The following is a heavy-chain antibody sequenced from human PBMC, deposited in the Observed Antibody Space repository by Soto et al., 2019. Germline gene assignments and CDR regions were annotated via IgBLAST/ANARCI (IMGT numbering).Heavy chain of an antibody. V-gene: IGHV1-2*04. J-gene: IGHJ4*02. CDR1: GYTFTGYY. Sequence: GASVKVSCKASGYTFTGYYMHWVRQAPGQGLEWMGWINPNSGGTNYAQKFQGWVTMTRDTSISTAYMELSRLRSDDTAVYYCARAYPVYDSSGYPRPPDYWGQGTLVTVSS. CDR3: ARAYPVYDSSGYPRPPDY. CDR2: INPNSGGT. D-gene: IGHD3-22*01.